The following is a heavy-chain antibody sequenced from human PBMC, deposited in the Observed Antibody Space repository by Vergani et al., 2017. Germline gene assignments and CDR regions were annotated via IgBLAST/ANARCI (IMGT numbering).Heavy chain of an antibody. CDR2: INNNGGST. J-gene: IGHJ3*01. Sequence: QLLESGGGLIQPGGSLRLSCAASGFTFNSYAMTWVRQAPGKALEWVSGINNNGGSTYYADSVKGRFTISRDNSKNTLYLQMTDLRSEDTATYYCAKVCGSTSCPYGGGAFDVWVHGTMVTVSS. CDR1: GFTFNSYA. V-gene: IGHV3-23*01. D-gene: IGHD2-2*01. CDR3: AKVCGSTSCPYGGGAFDV.